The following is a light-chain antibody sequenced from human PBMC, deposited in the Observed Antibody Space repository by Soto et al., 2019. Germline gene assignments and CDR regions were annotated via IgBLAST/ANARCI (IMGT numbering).Light chain of an antibody. J-gene: IGKJ1*01. CDR3: QQYGSSLTWT. Sequence: EFVLTQSPGTLCLSPGERATLSCRASQSVSSSYLAWYQQKPGQAPRLLIYGASSRATGIPDRFSGSGSGTDFTLTISRLEPEDFVVYYCQQYGSSLTWTFGQGTRWIS. V-gene: IGKV3-20*01. CDR1: QSVSSSY. CDR2: GAS.